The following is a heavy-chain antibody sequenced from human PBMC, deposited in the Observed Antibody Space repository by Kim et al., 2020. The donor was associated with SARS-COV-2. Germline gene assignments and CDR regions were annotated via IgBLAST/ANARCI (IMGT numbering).Heavy chain of an antibody. D-gene: IGHD2-8*02. CDR3: TRGGFCTGPTCPGYSLLPGP. J-gene: IGHJ5*02. CDR1: GYAFTDFG. V-gene: IGHV1-18*01. Sequence: ASVKVSCKTSGYAFTDFGISWVRQAPGQPLEWVGWISTYNGNTNFAQKFQGRLAMSTDSSTKTAYMDLWSLTADDTAIYYCTRGGFCTGPTCPGYSLLPGPWGPGT. CDR2: ISTYNGNT.